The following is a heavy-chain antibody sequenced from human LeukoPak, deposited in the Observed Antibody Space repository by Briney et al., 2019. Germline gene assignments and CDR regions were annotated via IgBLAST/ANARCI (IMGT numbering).Heavy chain of an antibody. J-gene: IGHJ4*02. V-gene: IGHV3-23*01. CDR2: ISSSGGST. CDR3: ARANGMAAAGSYYFDY. D-gene: IGHD6-13*01. Sequence: PGGSLRLSCAASGFTFSNYAMSWVRQAPGKGLEWVSAISSSGGSTYYADSVKGRFTISRDNSENTLYLQMNSLRAEDTAVYYCARANGMAAAGSYYFDYWGQGTLVTVSS. CDR1: GFTFSNYA.